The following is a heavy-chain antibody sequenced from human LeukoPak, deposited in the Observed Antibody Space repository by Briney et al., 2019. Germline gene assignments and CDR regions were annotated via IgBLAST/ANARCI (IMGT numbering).Heavy chain of an antibody. Sequence: SETLSLTCTVSGGSISSGGSYWSWIRQHPGKGLEWIGYIYYSGSTYYNPSLKSRVTISVDTSKNQFSLKVNSVTATDTAVYFCARHDSYALGSHPLDVWGQGTTVIVSS. CDR2: IYYSGST. CDR3: ARHDSYALGSHPLDV. V-gene: IGHV4-31*03. CDR1: GGSISSGGSY. D-gene: IGHD3-10*01. J-gene: IGHJ6*02.